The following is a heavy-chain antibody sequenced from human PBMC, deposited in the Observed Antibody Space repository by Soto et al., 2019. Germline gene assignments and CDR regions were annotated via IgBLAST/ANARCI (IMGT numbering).Heavy chain of an antibody. J-gene: IGHJ3*02. D-gene: IGHD3-22*01. CDR2: IYYSGST. Sequence: PSETLSLTCTVSGGSISSGGYYWSWIRQHPGKGLEWIGYIYYSGSTYYNPSLKSRVTISVDTSKNQFSLKLSSVTAADTAVYYRATDYYYDSSGYRTRNDAFDIWGQGTMVTVSS. CDR1: GGSISSGGYY. CDR3: ATDYYYDSSGYRTRNDAFDI. V-gene: IGHV4-31*03.